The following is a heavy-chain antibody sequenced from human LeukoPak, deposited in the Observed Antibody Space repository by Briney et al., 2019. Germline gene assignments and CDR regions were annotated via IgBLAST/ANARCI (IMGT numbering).Heavy chain of an antibody. CDR2: ISYDGSNK. D-gene: IGHD3-10*01. CDR1: GFTFSSYA. CDR3: ARTTLWFGESKPFDY. V-gene: IGHV3-30*04. Sequence: GGSLRLSCAASGFTFSSYAMHWVRQAPGKGLEWVAVISYDGSNKYYADSVKGRFTISRDNSKNTLYLQMNSLRAEDTAVYYCARTTLWFGESKPFDYWGQGTLVTASS. J-gene: IGHJ4*02.